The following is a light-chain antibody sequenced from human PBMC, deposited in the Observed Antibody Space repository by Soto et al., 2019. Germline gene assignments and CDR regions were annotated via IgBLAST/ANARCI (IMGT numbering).Light chain of an antibody. CDR1: SSDVGGYNY. Sequence: QSALTQPPSASGSPGQSVTISCTGTSSDVGGYNYASWYQQHPGKAPKLMIYEVSKRPSGVPDRFSGSKSGNTASLTVSGLQAEDEADYYCSSYAGSNNVVFGGETKLTVL. V-gene: IGLV2-8*01. CDR2: EVS. CDR3: SSYAGSNNVV. J-gene: IGLJ2*01.